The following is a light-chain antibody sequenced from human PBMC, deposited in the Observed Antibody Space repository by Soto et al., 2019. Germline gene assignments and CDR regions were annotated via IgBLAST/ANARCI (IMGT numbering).Light chain of an antibody. V-gene: IGLV2-14*01. J-gene: IGLJ1*01. CDR2: EVT. CDR1: SSDVGGYNY. Sequence: SALTQPASVSGSPGQSITISCTGTSSDVGGYNYVSWYQQHPGKAPKLMIYEVTNRPSGVSNRFSGSKSGNTASLTISGLQAEDEADYYCSSYTSSNTFYVFGTGTKVTVL. CDR3: SSYTSSNTFYV.